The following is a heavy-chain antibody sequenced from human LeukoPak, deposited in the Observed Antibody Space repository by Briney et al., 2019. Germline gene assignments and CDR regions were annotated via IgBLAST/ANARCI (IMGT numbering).Heavy chain of an antibody. Sequence: GGSLRLSCAASGFTVSTNCMTWVRQAPGKGLEWVSTIYSGGTTYYADSVMGRFTISRHNSKNTLDLQMNSLRAEDTAIYYCVKDRYSSAYYFEDWGQGTLVTVSS. J-gene: IGHJ4*02. CDR2: IYSGGTT. D-gene: IGHD5-24*01. V-gene: IGHV3-53*01. CDR1: GFTVSTNC. CDR3: VKDRYSSAYYFED.